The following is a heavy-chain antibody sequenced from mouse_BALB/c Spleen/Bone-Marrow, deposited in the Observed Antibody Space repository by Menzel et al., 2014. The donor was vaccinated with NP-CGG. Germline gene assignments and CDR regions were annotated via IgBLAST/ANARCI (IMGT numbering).Heavy chain of an antibody. CDR1: GFSLTSYD. V-gene: IGHV2-9-2*01. J-gene: IGHJ2*01. CDR3: VRHYYGYDFDY. CDR2: IWTGGGT. Sequence: VMLVESGPGLVAPSQSLSIPCTVSGFSLTSYDISWIRQPPGKGLEWLGVIWTGGGTNYNSAFMSRLSISKDNSKTQVFLKMNSLQTDDTAIYYCVRHYYGYDFDYWGQGTTLTVSS. D-gene: IGHD1-2*01.